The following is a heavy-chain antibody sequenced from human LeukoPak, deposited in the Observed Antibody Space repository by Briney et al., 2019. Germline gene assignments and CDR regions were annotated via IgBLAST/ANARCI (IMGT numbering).Heavy chain of an antibody. V-gene: IGHV3-20*04. D-gene: IGHD3-22*01. CDR1: GFTFDDYG. CDR2: INWNGGST. CDR3: AKGPVTMIVVVPELWGDDY. J-gene: IGHJ4*02. Sequence: TGGSLRLSCAASGFTFDDYGMSWVRQAPGKGLEWVSGINWNGGSTGYADSVKGRFAISRDNAKNTLYLQMNSLRAEDTAVYYCAKGPVTMIVVVPELWGDDYWGQGTLVTVSS.